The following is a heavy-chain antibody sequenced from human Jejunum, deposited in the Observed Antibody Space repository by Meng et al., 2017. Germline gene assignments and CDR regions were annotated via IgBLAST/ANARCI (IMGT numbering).Heavy chain of an antibody. CDR1: GGSISGENL. V-gene: IGHV4-4*02. D-gene: IGHD6-6*01. J-gene: IGHJ4*02. CDR2: SYLSGST. Sequence: QVLLQESGPGRVEPSGTLSLTCSVSGGSISGENLWSWVRQTPGKGLEWIGESYLSGSTYYNPSLASRVTISVDHSRDRFSLTVASVTAADTGVYFCARATLARLFDSWGQGSLVTVSS. CDR3: ARATLARLFDS.